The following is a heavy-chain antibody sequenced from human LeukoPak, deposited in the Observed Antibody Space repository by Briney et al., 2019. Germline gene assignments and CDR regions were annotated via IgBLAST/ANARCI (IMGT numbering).Heavy chain of an antibody. J-gene: IGHJ4*02. V-gene: IGHV3-30-3*01. Sequence: GRSLRLSCAASGFTFSSYAMHWVRQAPGKGLEWVAVISYDGSNKYYADSVKGRFTISRDNSKNTLYLQMNSLRAEDTAVYYCASSRITMFFSLDYWGQGTLVTVSS. D-gene: IGHD3-10*02. CDR3: ASSRITMFFSLDY. CDR2: ISYDGSNK. CDR1: GFTFSSYA.